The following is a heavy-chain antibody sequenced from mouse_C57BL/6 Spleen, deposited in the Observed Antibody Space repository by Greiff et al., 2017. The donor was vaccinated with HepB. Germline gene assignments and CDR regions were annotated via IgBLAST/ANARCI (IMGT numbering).Heavy chain of an antibody. V-gene: IGHV1-42*01. D-gene: IGHD4-1*01. CDR2: INPSTGGT. CDR1: GYSFTGYY. Sequence: VQLKQSGPELVKPGASVKISCKASGYSFTGYYMNWVKQSPEKSLEWIGEINPSTGGTTYNQKFKAKATLTVEKSSSTAYMQLKSLTSEDSAVYDCSRSRTGPWYFDVWGTGTTVTVSS. J-gene: IGHJ1*03. CDR3: SRSRTGPWYFDV.